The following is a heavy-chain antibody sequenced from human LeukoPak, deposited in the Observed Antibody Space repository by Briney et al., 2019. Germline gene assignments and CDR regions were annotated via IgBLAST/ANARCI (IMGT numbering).Heavy chain of an antibody. CDR3: SGSGWTTDAFDI. Sequence: GGCLRLSCAASGFTFSNYNMNWVRQAPGKGLEWVSSITTTSTYIYYADSVKGRFTISRDNAKNSLYLQMNSLRAEDTAVYYCSGSGWTTDAFDIWGQGAMVTASS. D-gene: IGHD6-19*01. V-gene: IGHV3-21*06. J-gene: IGHJ3*02. CDR1: GFTFSNYN. CDR2: ITTTSTYI.